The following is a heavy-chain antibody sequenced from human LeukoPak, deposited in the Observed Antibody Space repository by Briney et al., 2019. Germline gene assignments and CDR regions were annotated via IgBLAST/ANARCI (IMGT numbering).Heavy chain of an antibody. CDR1: GESFSGYY. D-gene: IGHD3-10*01. V-gene: IGHV4-34*01. CDR2: INHSGST. CDR3: ARTRYYYGSRSYGAPYYFDY. Sequence: SETLSLTCAVYGESFSGYYWSWIRQPPGKGLEWIGEINHSGSTYYNPSLKNRLTISVDTSKNQSSLKLSSVTAADTAVYYCARTRYYYGSRSYGAPYYFDYWGQGTLVTVSS. J-gene: IGHJ4*02.